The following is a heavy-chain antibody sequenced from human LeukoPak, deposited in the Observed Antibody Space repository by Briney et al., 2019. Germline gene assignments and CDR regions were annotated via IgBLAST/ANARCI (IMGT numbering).Heavy chain of an antibody. J-gene: IGHJ4*02. CDR3: ASRTPLYSGSYPLNN. CDR2: INPNSGDT. V-gene: IGHV1-2*06. CDR1: GYIFTDYY. D-gene: IGHD1-26*01. Sequence: GASVKVSCKASGYIFTDYYIHWVRQAPGQGPEWMGRINPNSGDTDSAQKFQGRVTMTRDTSISTAYMELSRLRSDDTAVYYCASRTPLYSGSYPLNNWGQGTLVTVSS.